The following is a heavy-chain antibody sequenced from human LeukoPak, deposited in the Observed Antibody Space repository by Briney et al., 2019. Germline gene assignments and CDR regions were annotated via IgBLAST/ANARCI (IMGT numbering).Heavy chain of an antibody. Sequence: GASLKVSCKASGYTFNTYVFSWVRQAPGRGLEWMAYISASAGRTENTQHLRGGVSLTTDTSTSTPYMELSRLTSDATAVYFSARDMAVTPLDSWGPGNLVTASS. V-gene: IGHV1-18*01. CDR2: ISASAGRT. CDR1: GYTFNTYV. D-gene: IGHD6-19*01. J-gene: IGHJ4*02. CDR3: ARDMAVTPLDS.